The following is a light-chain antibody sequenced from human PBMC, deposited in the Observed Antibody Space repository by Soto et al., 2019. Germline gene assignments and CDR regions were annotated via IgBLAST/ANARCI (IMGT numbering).Light chain of an antibody. CDR1: QHVSSN. Sequence: EIVMTQSPATLSVSPGGSATLSCRASQHVSSNFAWYRQKPGQAPTLLIYRASTRATGIPARFSGSGSGTEFTLTISSLQSEXXXXXXXXXXXXWPYTFGQGTKLEIK. J-gene: IGKJ2*01. CDR2: RAS. CDR3: XXXXXWPYT. V-gene: IGKV3-15*01.